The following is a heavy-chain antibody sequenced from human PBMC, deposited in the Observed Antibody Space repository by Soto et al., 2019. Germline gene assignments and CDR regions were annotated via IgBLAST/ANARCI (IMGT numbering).Heavy chain of an antibody. CDR1: GGSISSGGYY. CDR2: IYYSGST. Sequence: QVQLQESGPGLVKPSQTLSLTCTVSGGSISSGGYYWSWIRQHPGKGLEWIGYIYYSGSTYYNPCLKSRVTRSVETSKNHFSLKRSSVTAADTAVYYCARGGRRSPGLDVWGQGTTVTVSS. J-gene: IGHJ6*02. V-gene: IGHV4-31*03. CDR3: ARGGRRSPGLDV.